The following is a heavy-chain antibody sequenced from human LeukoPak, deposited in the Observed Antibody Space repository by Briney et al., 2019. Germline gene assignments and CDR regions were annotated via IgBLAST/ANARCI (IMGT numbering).Heavy chain of an antibody. D-gene: IGHD1-1*01. J-gene: IGHJ6*02. V-gene: IGHV3-30*18. CDR2: ISYDGSNK. Sequence: PGGSLRLSCAASGFTFSSYGMHWVRQAPGKGLEWVAVISYDGSNKYYADSVKGRFTISRDNSKNTLYLQMNSLRAEDTAVYYYAKDHRYNWNDGRPTTPKNYYYGMDVWGQGTTVTVSS. CDR3: AKDHRYNWNDGRPTTPKNYYYGMDV. CDR1: GFTFSSYG.